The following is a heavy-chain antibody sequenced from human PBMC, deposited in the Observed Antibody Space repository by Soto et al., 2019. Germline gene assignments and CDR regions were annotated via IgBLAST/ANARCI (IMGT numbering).Heavy chain of an antibody. CDR3: ARDRRGIAAAGIDY. V-gene: IGHV1-3*01. D-gene: IGHD6-13*01. Sequence: ASVKVSCKASGYTFTSYAMHWVRQAPGQRLEWMGWINAGNGNTKYSQKFQGRVTITRDTSASTAYMELSSLRSEDTAVYYCARDRRGIAAAGIDYWGQGTLVTVSS. CDR2: INAGNGNT. CDR1: GYTFTSYA. J-gene: IGHJ4*02.